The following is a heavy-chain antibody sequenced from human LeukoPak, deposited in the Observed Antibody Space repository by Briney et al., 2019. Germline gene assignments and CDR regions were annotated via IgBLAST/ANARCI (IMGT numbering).Heavy chain of an antibody. D-gene: IGHD3-10*01. CDR1: GGSISSSNR. CDR2: IYHSGST. J-gene: IGHJ4*02. Sequence: PSETLSLTCAVSGGSISSSNRWSWVRQPPGKGLEWIGEIYHSGSTNYNPSLKSRVTISVDKSKNQFSLKLSSVTAADTAVYYCARDGYYGSGSYPPKYYFDYWGQGTLVTVSS. CDR3: ARDGYYGSGSYPPKYYFDY. V-gene: IGHV4-4*02.